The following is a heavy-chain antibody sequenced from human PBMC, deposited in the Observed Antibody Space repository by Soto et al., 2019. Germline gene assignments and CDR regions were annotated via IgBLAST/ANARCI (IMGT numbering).Heavy chain of an antibody. CDR1: GGTFITNT. Sequence: SVKVSCKASGGTFITNTISWVRQVPGQGLEWMGGIIPIYGTTNYAQRFQDRLTITADKSTSTAYMELSSLKSEDTAVFYCARAAVTALTDWGQGTQVTVSS. J-gene: IGHJ4*02. CDR3: ARAAVTALTD. CDR2: IIPIYGTT. V-gene: IGHV1-69*06. D-gene: IGHD2-21*02.